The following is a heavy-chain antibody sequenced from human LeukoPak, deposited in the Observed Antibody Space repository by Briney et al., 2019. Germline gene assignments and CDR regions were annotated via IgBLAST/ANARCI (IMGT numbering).Heavy chain of an antibody. CDR1: GDSIRSDY. CDR2: INYGGST. Sequence: SETLSLTCKVSGDSIRSDYWSCVRQPPGKGLEWMGNINYGGSTNCNPSLKGRVTILVDTSKNQISLRLTSVTATDTAVYYCARLDCSADTCYNYWGQGTLVTVSS. CDR3: ARLDCSADTCYNY. J-gene: IGHJ4*02. V-gene: IGHV4-59*08. D-gene: IGHD2-15*01.